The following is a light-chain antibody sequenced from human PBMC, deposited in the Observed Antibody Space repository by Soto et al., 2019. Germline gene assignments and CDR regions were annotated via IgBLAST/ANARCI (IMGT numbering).Light chain of an antibody. J-gene: IGKJ1*01. Sequence: EIVMTQSPAIVSLSPGERATLSCRASRRVDSSLAWYQQRPGQAPRLLIHGASTRAPDIPVRFSGSGSGTEFTLTISSLQSEDFAVYYCQQYYEWPRTFGQGTKVDIK. CDR3: QQYYEWPRT. V-gene: IGKV3-15*01. CDR1: RRVDSS. CDR2: GAS.